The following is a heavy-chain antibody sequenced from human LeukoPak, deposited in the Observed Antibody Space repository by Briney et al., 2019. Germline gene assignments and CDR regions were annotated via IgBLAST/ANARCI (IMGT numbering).Heavy chain of an antibody. CDR1: GYTFTDYY. J-gene: IGHJ4*02. Sequence: ASVKVSCKASGYTFTDYYMHWVRQAPGQGLEWMGWINAYNGNTNDAQKFQGRATMTTDTSTSTAYMELRSLRSDDTAVYYCARGEKPYDYWGQGTLVSVSS. CDR2: INAYNGNT. CDR3: ARGEKPYDY. D-gene: IGHD1-26*01. V-gene: IGHV1-18*04.